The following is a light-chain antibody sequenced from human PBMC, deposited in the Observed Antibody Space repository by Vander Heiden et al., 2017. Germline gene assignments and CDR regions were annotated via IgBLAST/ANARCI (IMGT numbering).Light chain of an antibody. CDR2: LTS. CDR1: QPITNY. Sequence: DIQMTQSPSSLSASVGDRVTITCRASQPITNYLNWYQQRPREAPKLLIYLTSNLHTGVPSRFGGSGSGTDFTLTISSLQPEDFATYFCQQTYSTPFTFGQGTRLDIK. CDR3: QQTYSTPFT. J-gene: IGKJ2*01. V-gene: IGKV1-39*01.